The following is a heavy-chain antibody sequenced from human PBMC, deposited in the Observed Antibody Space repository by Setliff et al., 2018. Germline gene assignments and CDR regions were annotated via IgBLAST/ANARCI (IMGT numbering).Heavy chain of an antibody. J-gene: IGHJ4*02. D-gene: IGHD3-10*01. CDR1: GFTFSNYE. Sequence: HPGGSLRLSCAASGFTFSNYEMNWVRQAPGKGLEWVSYSGSSIYYADSVKGRFTISRDNAKNSLYLQMNSLRAEDTAVYYCARSPLWFGELFFDYWGQGTLVTVSS. V-gene: IGHV3-48*03. CDR2: SGSSI. CDR3: ARSPLWFGELFFDY.